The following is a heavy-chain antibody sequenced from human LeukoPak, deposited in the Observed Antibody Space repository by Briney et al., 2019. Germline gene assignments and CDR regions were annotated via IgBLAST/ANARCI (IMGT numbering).Heavy chain of an antibody. Sequence: GGSLRLSCAASGFSFSSYAMSWVRQAPGKGLEWVSGISGSGGNTYYADSVKGRFTVSRDNSKNTLYLQMNSLRAEDTAVYYCAKVFWSGYYRGFDPWGQGTLVTVSS. CDR3: AKVFWSGYYRGFDP. D-gene: IGHD3-3*01. CDR1: GFSFSSYA. CDR2: ISGSGGNT. V-gene: IGHV3-23*01. J-gene: IGHJ5*01.